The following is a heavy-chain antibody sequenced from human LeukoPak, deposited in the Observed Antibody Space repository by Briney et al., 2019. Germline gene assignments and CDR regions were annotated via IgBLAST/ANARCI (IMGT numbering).Heavy chain of an antibody. CDR1: GFTFSSYG. J-gene: IGHJ4*02. Sequence: GRSLRLSCAASGFTFSSYGMHWVRQAPGKGLEWVAGISYGGSNKYYADSVKGRFTISRDHSKNTLYLQINSLRAEDTAVYYCAKTRYSSGWYPTSGPDYCGQGALVTVSS. CDR2: ISYGGSNK. CDR3: AKTRYSSGWYPTSGPDY. D-gene: IGHD6-19*01. V-gene: IGHV3-30*18.